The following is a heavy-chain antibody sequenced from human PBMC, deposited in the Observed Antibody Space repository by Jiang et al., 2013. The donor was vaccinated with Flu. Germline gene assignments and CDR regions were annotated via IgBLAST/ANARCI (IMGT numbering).Heavy chain of an antibody. D-gene: IGHD6-19*01. CDR3: AKEDRGSVAGYTAGTFDF. CDR1: GFTFSNYG. CDR2: IRYDGSNK. V-gene: IGHV3-30*02. J-gene: IGHJ3*01. Sequence: VQLLESGGGVVQPGGSLRLSCAASGFTFSNYGISWVRQAPGKGLEWVAFIRYDGSNKYYADSVKGRFTISRDISKSTLFLHMNNLRTEDTALYYCAKEDRGSVAGYTAGTFDFWGQGTMVTVSS.